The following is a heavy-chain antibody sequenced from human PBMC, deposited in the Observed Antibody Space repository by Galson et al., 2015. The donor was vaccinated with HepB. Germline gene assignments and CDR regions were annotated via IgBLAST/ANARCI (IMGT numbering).Heavy chain of an antibody. Sequence: SGAEVKKPGESLKISCKGSGYSFTSYWIGWVRQIPGKGLEWMGIIYPGDSDTRYSPSFQGQVTISADKSISTAYLQWNSLKASDTAMYYCARPRDPSGWSDYFDYWGQGTLVTVSS. CDR3: ARPRDPSGWSDYFDY. V-gene: IGHV5-51*03. J-gene: IGHJ4*02. D-gene: IGHD6-19*01. CDR1: GYSFTSYW. CDR2: IYPGDSDT.